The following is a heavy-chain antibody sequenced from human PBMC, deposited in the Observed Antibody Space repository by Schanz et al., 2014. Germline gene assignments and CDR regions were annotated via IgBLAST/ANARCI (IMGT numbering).Heavy chain of an antibody. CDR2: ISYHGSER. CDR3: AKSYDTSGYSGFDY. V-gene: IGHV3-30*18. Sequence: QVQLVESGGGVVQPGGSLRLSCAASGFTFSSYSMHWVRQAPGKGLDWVAVISYHGSERYYADSVKGRFTISRDNSKNTLYLQMNSLRTEDTAVYFCAKSYDTSGYSGFDYWGQGTLVTVSS. D-gene: IGHD3-22*01. J-gene: IGHJ4*02. CDR1: GFTFSSYS.